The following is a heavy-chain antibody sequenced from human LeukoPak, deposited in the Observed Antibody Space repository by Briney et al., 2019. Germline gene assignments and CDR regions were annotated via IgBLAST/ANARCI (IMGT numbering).Heavy chain of an antibody. V-gene: IGHV1-2*02. CDR3: ARDARFSEYYFDY. CDR2: INPNSGGT. CDR1: GYTFTGYY. Sequence: ASVKVSCKASGYTFTGYYMHWVRQAPGQGLEWMGWINPNSGGTNYAQKFQGRVTMTRDTSISTAYMELSRLRSDDTAVYYCARDARFSEYYFDYWGQGTLVTVSS. J-gene: IGHJ4*02.